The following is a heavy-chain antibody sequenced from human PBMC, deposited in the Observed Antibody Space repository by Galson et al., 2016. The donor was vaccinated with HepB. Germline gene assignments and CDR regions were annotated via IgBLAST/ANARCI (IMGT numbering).Heavy chain of an antibody. Sequence: SLRLSCAASGFTFSTYAMSWVRQAPGKGLEWVSVISGSAGSTYYADSVKGRFTISRANSKNMLYMQVNSLRAEDTAVYYCAKGGLRWYHNFNCWGQGTLVTVSS. D-gene: IGHD4-23*01. V-gene: IGHV3-23*01. CDR2: ISGSAGST. J-gene: IGHJ4*02. CDR3: AKGGLRWYHNFNC. CDR1: GFTFSTYA.